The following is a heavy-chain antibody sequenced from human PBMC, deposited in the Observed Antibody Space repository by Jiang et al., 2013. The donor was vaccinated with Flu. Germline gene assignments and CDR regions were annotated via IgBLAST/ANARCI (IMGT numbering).Heavy chain of an antibody. CDR2: INPNSGGT. CDR3: AIVGYCTKGVCCTYIF. CDR1: GYTFTDNY. J-gene: IGHJ4*02. Sequence: SGAEVKKPGASVKVSCKASGYTFTDNYMHWVRQAPGQGLEWMGWINPNSGGTKYTQKFQGRVTMTRDTSISTAYMELSGLRSDDTAVYYCAIVGYCTKGVCCTYIFWSQGTLVTVSS. V-gene: IGHV1-2*02. D-gene: IGHD2-8*01.